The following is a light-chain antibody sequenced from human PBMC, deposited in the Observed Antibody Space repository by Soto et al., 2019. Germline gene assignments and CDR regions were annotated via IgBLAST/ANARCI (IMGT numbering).Light chain of an antibody. CDR1: QDISSY. CDR2: AAS. J-gene: IGKJ1*01. Sequence: IQLTQSPSSLSASVGDRVTITCRASQDISSYLAWYQQKPGRAPKLLIYAASTLQSGVPSRFSGRGSGTDFTLTISSLQPEDFATYYCQQLNSYPWTFGQGTKVEI. CDR3: QQLNSYPWT. V-gene: IGKV1-9*01.